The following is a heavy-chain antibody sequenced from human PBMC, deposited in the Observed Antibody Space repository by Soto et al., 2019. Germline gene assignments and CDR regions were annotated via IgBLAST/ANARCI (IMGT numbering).Heavy chain of an antibody. D-gene: IGHD3-9*01. J-gene: IGHJ6*01. CDR2: IRTKVHGYAT. CDR1: GFTFSGST. CDR3: IGAAYDWLWCMDV. Sequence: PGGSLRLSCVASGFTFSGSTIHWVRQVSGKGLERVGRIRTKVHGYATTYAESVKGKCTFSRDDSKNTAYLQMSNLKSEDTAVYYCIGAAYDWLWCMDVWRQGARVTVCS. V-gene: IGHV3-73*01.